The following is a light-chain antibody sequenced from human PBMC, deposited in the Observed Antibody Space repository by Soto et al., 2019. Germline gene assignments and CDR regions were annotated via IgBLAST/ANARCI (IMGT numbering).Light chain of an antibody. Sequence: EIVLTQSPGTLSLSPGERATLSCRASQSVSSNYLAWYQLKPGQAPRLLILGASTRATGIPARFSGSGSGTEFTLSISSLQSEDFAVYYCKQYKEWPPFTFGQGTRLEIK. CDR1: QSVSSN. J-gene: IGKJ5*01. CDR2: GAS. CDR3: KQYKEWPPFT. V-gene: IGKV3-15*01.